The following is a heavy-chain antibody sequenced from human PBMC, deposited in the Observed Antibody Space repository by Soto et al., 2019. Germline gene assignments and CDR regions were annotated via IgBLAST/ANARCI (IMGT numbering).Heavy chain of an antibody. J-gene: IGHJ6*03. D-gene: IGHD3-3*01. V-gene: IGHV3-15*01. Sequence: GGSLRLSCAASGCTFINAWMSWVRQAPGKGLEWVGRIKSKTDGGTTDYAAPVKGRFTISRDDSKNTLYLQMNSLKTEDTAVYYCTTDIVIRRITIFGVVPNYMDVWGKGTTVTVSS. CDR2: IKSKTDGGTT. CDR1: GCTFINAW. CDR3: TTDIVIRRITIFGVVPNYMDV.